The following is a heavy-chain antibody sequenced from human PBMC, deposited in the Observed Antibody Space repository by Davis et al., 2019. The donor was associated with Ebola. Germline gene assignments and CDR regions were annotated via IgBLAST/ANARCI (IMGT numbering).Heavy chain of an antibody. CDR2: LIPIVGVQ. Sequence: AASVKVSCKASGYTFTSYGITWVRQAPGQGLQWMGRLIPIVGVQNYAQKFQGRLTLTADTSTSTVFMELSSLTSEDSAIYFCARDPSFNDLRSALSWGQGTLVTVSS. CDR3: ARDPSFNDLRSALS. CDR1: GYTFTSYG. D-gene: IGHD1-1*01. J-gene: IGHJ4*02. V-gene: IGHV1-69*04.